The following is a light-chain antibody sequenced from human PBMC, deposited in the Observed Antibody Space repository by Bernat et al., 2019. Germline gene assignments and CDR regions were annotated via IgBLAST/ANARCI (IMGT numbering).Light chain of an antibody. Sequence: QSALTQPPSASGSPGRSVTISCTGTSSDIGGFNYVSWYQHHLGKAPKHIIYDVNKRPSGVPDRFSGSKSGITASLTVSGLQADDEADYYCSSYSGNNNLVFGTGTKVTVL. CDR1: SSDIGGFNY. CDR2: DVN. J-gene: IGLJ1*01. CDR3: SSYSGNNNLV. V-gene: IGLV2-8*01.